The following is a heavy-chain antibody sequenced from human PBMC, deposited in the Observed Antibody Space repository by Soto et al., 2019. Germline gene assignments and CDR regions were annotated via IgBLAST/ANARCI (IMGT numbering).Heavy chain of an antibody. D-gene: IGHD6-19*01. Sequence: EASVKVSCKASGGTFSSYAISWVRQAPGQGLEWMGGIIPIFGTANYAQKFQGRVTITADESTSTAYMELSSLRSEDTAVYYCARTRSLAVAGHLPLDPWGQGTLVTVSS. V-gene: IGHV1-69*13. CDR3: ARTRSLAVAGHLPLDP. CDR1: GGTFSSYA. CDR2: IIPIFGTA. J-gene: IGHJ5*02.